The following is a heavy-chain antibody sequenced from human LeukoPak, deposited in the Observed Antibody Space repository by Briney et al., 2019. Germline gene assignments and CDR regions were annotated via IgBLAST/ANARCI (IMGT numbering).Heavy chain of an antibody. CDR2: INPSGGST. Sequence: ASVKVSCKASGYTFTSYYMHWVRQAPGQGLEWMGIINPSGGSTSYAQKFQGRVTMTRDTSTSTVYMELSSLRSEDTAVYYCARERGKLRYFDWPHYYYDMDVWGKGTTVTVSS. D-gene: IGHD3-9*01. CDR1: GYTFTSYY. CDR3: ARERGKLRYFDWPHYYYDMDV. V-gene: IGHV1-46*01. J-gene: IGHJ6*04.